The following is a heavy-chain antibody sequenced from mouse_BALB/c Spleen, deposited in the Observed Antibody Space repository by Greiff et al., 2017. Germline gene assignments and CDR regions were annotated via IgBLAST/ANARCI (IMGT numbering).Heavy chain of an antibody. Sequence: EVQLQQSGPELVKPGASVKISCKASGYSFTGYYMHWVKQSHVKSLEWIGRINPYNGATSYNQNFKDKASLTVDKSSSTAYMELHSLTSEDSAVYYCAREELYYRYENYWGQGTTLTVSS. CDR1: GYSFTGYY. CDR3: AREELYYRYENY. J-gene: IGHJ2*01. V-gene: IGHV1-26*01. CDR2: INPYNGAT. D-gene: IGHD2-14*01.